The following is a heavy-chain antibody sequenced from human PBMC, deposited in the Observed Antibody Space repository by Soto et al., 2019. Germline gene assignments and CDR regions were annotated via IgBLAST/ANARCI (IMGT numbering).Heavy chain of an antibody. Sequence: QVQLVQSGAEVKKPGASVKVSCETSGYTFTNYYIHWVRQAPGQGLEWMGVINPSGGSPTYAQRFQGGVSMTGDTSTSTVSMELSSLRSEDTAVFFFASGSYGGYELDHWGQGTLVTVSS. CDR3: ASGSYGGYELDH. CDR2: INPSGGSP. J-gene: IGHJ4*02. V-gene: IGHV1-46*01. CDR1: GYTFTNYY. D-gene: IGHD5-12*01.